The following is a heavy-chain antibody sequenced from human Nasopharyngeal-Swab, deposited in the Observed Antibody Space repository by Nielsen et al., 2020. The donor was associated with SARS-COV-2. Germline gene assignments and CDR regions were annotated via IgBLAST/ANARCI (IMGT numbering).Heavy chain of an antibody. Sequence: SETLSLTCAVYGGSFSGYYWSWIRQPTGKGLEWIGEINHSGSTNYNPSLKSRVTISVDTSKNQFSLKLSSVTAADTAVYYCARQARTYYYDNSVYYFDYWGQGTLVTVSS. J-gene: IGHJ4*02. V-gene: IGHV4-34*01. CDR2: INHSGST. D-gene: IGHD3-22*01. CDR3: ARQARTYYYDNSVYYFDY. CDR1: GGSFSGYY.